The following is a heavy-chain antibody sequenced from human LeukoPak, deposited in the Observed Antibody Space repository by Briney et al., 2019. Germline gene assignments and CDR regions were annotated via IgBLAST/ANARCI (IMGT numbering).Heavy chain of an antibody. CDR3: ARDLWFGELSHFDY. CDR1: GDSISSSTYY. D-gene: IGHD3-10*01. J-gene: IGHJ4*02. Sequence: SETLSLTCTVSGDSISSSTYYWGWIRQPPGKGLEWIGSIYYSGSTYYNPSLKSRVTISVDTSKNQFSLKLSSVTAADTAVYYCARDLWFGELSHFDYWGQGTLVTVSS. V-gene: IGHV4-39*07. CDR2: IYYSGST.